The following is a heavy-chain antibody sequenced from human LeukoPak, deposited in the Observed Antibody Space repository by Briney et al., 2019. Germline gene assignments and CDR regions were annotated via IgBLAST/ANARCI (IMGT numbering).Heavy chain of an antibody. Sequence: GGSLRLSCAASGFTVSSNYMSWVRQAPGKGLEWVSVIYSGGSTYYADSVKGRFTISRDNSKNTLYLQMNSLRAEDTAVYYCARVGPYGRGYCSSTSCYPPYYFDYWGQGTLVTVSS. D-gene: IGHD2-2*01. CDR3: ARVGPYGRGYCSSTSCYPPYYFDY. CDR1: GFTVSSNY. J-gene: IGHJ4*02. V-gene: IGHV3-66*01. CDR2: IYSGGST.